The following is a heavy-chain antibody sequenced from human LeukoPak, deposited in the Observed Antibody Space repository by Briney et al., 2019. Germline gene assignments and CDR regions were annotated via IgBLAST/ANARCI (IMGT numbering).Heavy chain of an antibody. CDR2: IYYSGST. CDR1: GGSISSSSYY. D-gene: IGHD3-10*01. V-gene: IGHV4-61*05. CDR3: ASHTAGALWPNCSAP. Sequence: SETLSLTCTVSGGSISSSSYYWGWIRQPPGKGLEWIGYIYYSGSTNYNPSLKSRVTISVDTSKNQFSLKLSSVTAADTAVYSCASHTAGALWPNCSAPGGQGPLVTVSS. J-gene: IGHJ5*02.